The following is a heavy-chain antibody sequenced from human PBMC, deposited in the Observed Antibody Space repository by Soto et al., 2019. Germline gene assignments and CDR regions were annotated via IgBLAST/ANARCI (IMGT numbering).Heavy chain of an antibody. Sequence: GGSLRLSCAASGFTFSSYSMNWVRQAPGKGLEWVSSISSSSSYIYYADSVKGRFTISRDNAKNSLYLQMNSLRAEDTAVYYCARVRWSGHVIDVWGQGTSVTVSS. J-gene: IGHJ6*02. D-gene: IGHD3-3*01. CDR3: ARVRWSGHVIDV. V-gene: IGHV3-21*01. CDR2: ISSSSSYI. CDR1: GFTFSSYS.